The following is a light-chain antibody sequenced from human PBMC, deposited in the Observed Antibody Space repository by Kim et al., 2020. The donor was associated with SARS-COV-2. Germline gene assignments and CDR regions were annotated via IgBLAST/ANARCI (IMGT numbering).Light chain of an antibody. J-gene: IGLJ1*01. CDR1: SGDVGGYNY. CDR3: CSYAGSFTWV. Sequence: SPGQSGTITCSGASGDVGGYNYVSWHQQHPGKAPKLLIYEVTERPSGIPDRFSGSKSGNTASLTISGLQPEDEADYYCCSYAGSFTWVFGSGTTVTVL. V-gene: IGLV2-11*01. CDR2: EVT.